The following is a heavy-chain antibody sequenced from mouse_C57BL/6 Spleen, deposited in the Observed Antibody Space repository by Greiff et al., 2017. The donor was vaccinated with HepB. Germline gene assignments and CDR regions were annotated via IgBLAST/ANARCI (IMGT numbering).Heavy chain of an antibody. J-gene: IGHJ2*01. CDR1: GYSFTDYN. Sequence: EVKLMESGPELVKPGASVKISCKASGYSFTDYNMNWVKQSNGKSLEWIGVINPNYGTTSYNQKFKGKATLTVDQSSSTAYMQLNSLTSEDSAVYYCARGRSLLRYFDYWGQGTTLTVSS. D-gene: IGHD1-1*01. CDR2: INPNYGTT. V-gene: IGHV1-39*01. CDR3: ARGRSLLRYFDY.